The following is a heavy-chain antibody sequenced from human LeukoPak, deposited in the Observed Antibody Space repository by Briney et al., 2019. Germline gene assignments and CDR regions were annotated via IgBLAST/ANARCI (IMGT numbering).Heavy chain of an antibody. CDR3: AKGRNYFPIDY. D-gene: IGHD2/OR15-2a*01. CDR2: FLNDGRA. V-gene: IGHV3-53*01. CDR1: TFAVSAYR. J-gene: IGHJ4*02. Sequence: GGSLRLSCAASTFAVSAYRVTWVRQTPGRGLEWVSVFLNDGRAFYADSVRGRFTISTDNSRNTVDLQMNSLGAEDTAVYYCAKGRNYFPIDYWGQGTLVTVSS.